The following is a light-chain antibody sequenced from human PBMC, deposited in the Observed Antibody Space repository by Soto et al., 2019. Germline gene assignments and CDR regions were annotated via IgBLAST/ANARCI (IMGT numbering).Light chain of an antibody. V-gene: IGKV3-20*01. CDR2: GAS. CDR1: QSVTSNY. J-gene: IGKJ1*01. Sequence: DIVLTQSPGTLSLSPGERATLSCRASQSVTSNYLAWYQHKPGQAPRLLIYGASSRATGIPDRFSGSGSATDFTLTISRLEPEDFAVYYCHQYGSSPPGTFGRGTKVEIK. CDR3: HQYGSSPPGT.